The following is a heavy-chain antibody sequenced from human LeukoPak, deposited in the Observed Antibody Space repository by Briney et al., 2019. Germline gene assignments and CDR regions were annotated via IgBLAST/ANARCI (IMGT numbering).Heavy chain of an antibody. CDR1: GYTFTSYG. J-gene: IGHJ3*02. D-gene: IGHD3-10*01. CDR3: ARPLYDLVRGVRGLGAFDI. CDR2: INPSGGST. V-gene: IGHV1-46*01. Sequence: PLASVKVSCKASGYTFTSYGISWVRQAPGQGLEWMGIINPSGGSTSYAQKFQGRVIMTRDMSTSTVYMELSSLRSEDTAVYYCARPLYDLVRGVRGLGAFDIWGQGTMVTVSS.